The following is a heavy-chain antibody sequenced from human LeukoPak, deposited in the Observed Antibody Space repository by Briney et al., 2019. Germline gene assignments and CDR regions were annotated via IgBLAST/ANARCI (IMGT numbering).Heavy chain of an antibody. V-gene: IGHV4-34*01. CDR3: ARGGGPYCSGGSCYSPAAPNDY. Sequence: SETLSLTCAVYGGSFSGYYWSWIRQPPGKGLDWIGEINHSGSTNYNPSLKSQVTISVDTSKNQFSLKLSSVTAADTAVYYCARGGGPYCSGGSCYSPAAPNDYWGQGTLVTVSS. CDR1: GGSFSGYY. D-gene: IGHD2-15*01. CDR2: INHSGST. J-gene: IGHJ4*02.